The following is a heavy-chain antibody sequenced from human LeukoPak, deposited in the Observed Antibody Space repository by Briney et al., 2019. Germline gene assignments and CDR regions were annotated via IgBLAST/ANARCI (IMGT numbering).Heavy chain of an antibody. CDR1: GFTFDDYA. CDR3: TTAVDLYDSSGYYPDYYFDY. Sequence: GGSLRLSCAASGFTFDDYAMHWVRQAPGKGLEWVSLISWDGGSTYYADSVKGRFTISRDNSKNSLYLQMNSLKTEDTAVYYCTTAVDLYDSSGYYPDYYFDYWGQGTLVTVSS. V-gene: IGHV3-43D*04. CDR2: ISWDGGST. D-gene: IGHD3-22*01. J-gene: IGHJ4*02.